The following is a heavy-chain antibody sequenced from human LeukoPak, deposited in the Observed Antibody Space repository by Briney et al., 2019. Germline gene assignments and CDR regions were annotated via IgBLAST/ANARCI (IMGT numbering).Heavy chain of an antibody. Sequence: PGRSLRLSCAASGFTFDDYAMHWVRQAPGKGLEWVSGISWNSGSIGYADSVKGRFTISRDNAKNSLYLQMNSLRAEDTALYYCAKAKRFGDRSGYFDYWGQGTLVTVSS. J-gene: IGHJ4*02. CDR2: ISWNSGSI. V-gene: IGHV3-9*01. D-gene: IGHD3-10*01. CDR3: AKAKRFGDRSGYFDY. CDR1: GFTFDDYA.